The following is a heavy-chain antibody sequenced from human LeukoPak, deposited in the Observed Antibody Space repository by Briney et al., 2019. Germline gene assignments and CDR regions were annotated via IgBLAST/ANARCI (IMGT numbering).Heavy chain of an antibody. CDR2: INSDGSST. CDR3: ARDLNTAMVIEY. D-gene: IGHD5-18*01. CDR1: GFTFSNYW. J-gene: IGHJ4*02. Sequence: PGGSLRLSCAVSGFTFSNYWMHWVRQAPGKGLGWVSRINSDGSSTSYADAVKGRFTISRDNAKNTLYLQMNSLRGDDTAVYYCARDLNTAMVIEYWGQGTLVTVSS. V-gene: IGHV3-74*01.